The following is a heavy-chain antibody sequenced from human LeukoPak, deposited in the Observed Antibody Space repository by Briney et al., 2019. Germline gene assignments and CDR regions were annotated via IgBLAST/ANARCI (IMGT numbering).Heavy chain of an antibody. V-gene: IGHV4-39*01. J-gene: IGHJ4*02. D-gene: IGHD1-7*01. CDR3: ARRSSMSDAFFDY. CDR1: GGSISSSSYY. Sequence: SETLSLTCTVSGGSISSSSYYWGWIRQPPGKGLERIGSIYYSGSTYYNPSLKSRVTISVDTSKNQFSLKLSSVTAADTAVYYCARRSSMSDAFFDYWGQGTLVTVSS. CDR2: IYYSGST.